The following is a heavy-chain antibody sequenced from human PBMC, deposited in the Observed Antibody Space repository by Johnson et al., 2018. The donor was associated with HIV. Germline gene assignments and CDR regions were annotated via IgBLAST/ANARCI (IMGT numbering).Heavy chain of an antibody. Sequence: QVQLVESGGGVVRPGGSLRLSCAASGFTISSYAIHWVRQAPGKGLEWVAVISYDGSNKYYADSAKGRFTISRDNSKNTLYLQMNSLRAEDTAVYYCARDQAVGATSDAFDIWGQGTMVTVSS. CDR3: ARDQAVGATSDAFDI. CDR2: ISYDGSNK. V-gene: IGHV3-30*04. D-gene: IGHD1-26*01. CDR1: GFTISSYA. J-gene: IGHJ3*02.